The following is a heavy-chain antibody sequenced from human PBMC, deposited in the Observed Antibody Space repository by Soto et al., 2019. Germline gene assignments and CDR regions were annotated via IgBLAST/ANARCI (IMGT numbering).Heavy chain of an antibody. CDR1: GFTFSSYD. D-gene: IGHD2-2*02. CDR2: IGTAGDT. Sequence: GGSLRLSCAASGFTFSSYDMHWVRQATGKGLEWVSAIGTAGDTYYPGSVKGRFTISRENAKNSLYPQMNSLRAGDTAVYYCARGAIADCMDVWGQGTTVTVSS. J-gene: IGHJ6*02. V-gene: IGHV3-13*01. CDR3: ARGAIADCMDV.